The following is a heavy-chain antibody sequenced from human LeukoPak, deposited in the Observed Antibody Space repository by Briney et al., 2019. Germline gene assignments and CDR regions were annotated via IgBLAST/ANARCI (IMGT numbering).Heavy chain of an antibody. CDR3: ARGGPYCSSTSCYYLGPIDY. CDR1: GFTFSSYS. V-gene: IGHV3-21*01. D-gene: IGHD2-2*01. CDR2: ISSSSSYI. Sequence: GGSLRLSCAASGFTFSSYSMNWVRHAPGKGLEWASSISSSSSYIYYADSVKGRFTISRDNAKNSLYLQMNSLRAEDTAVYYCARGGPYCSSTSCYYLGPIDYWGQGTLVTVSS. J-gene: IGHJ4*02.